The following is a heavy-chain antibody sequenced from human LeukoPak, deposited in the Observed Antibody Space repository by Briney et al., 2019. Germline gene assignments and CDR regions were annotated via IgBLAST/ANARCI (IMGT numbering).Heavy chain of an antibody. V-gene: IGHV4-59*01. D-gene: IGHD4-11*01. CDR3: ARYYSNYDAYYYYMDV. Sequence: SETLSLTCTVSGGSISSYYWSWIRQPPGKGLEWIGYIYYSGSTNYNPSLKSPVTISVDTSKNQFSLKLSSVTAADTAVYYCARYYSNYDAYYYYMDVWGKGTTVTVSS. CDR2: IYYSGST. CDR1: GGSISSYY. J-gene: IGHJ6*03.